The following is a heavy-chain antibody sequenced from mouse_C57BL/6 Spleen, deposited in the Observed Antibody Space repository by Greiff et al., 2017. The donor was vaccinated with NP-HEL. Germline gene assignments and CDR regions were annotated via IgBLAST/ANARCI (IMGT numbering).Heavy chain of an antibody. D-gene: IGHD4-1*01. V-gene: IGHV1-62-2*01. J-gene: IGHJ3*01. Sequence: QVHVKQSGAELVKPGASVKLSCKASGYTFTEYTIHWVKQRSGQGLEWIGWFYPGSGSIKYNEKFKDKATLTADKSSSTVYMELSRLTSEDSAVYFCARHEDVNWDDAWFAYWGQGTLVTVSA. CDR3: ARHEDVNWDDAWFAY. CDR2: FYPGSGSI. CDR1: GYTFTEYT.